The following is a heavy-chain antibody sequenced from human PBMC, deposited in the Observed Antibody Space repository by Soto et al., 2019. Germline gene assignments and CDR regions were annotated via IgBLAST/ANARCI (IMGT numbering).Heavy chain of an antibody. J-gene: IGHJ5*02. CDR2: IYTSGST. D-gene: IGHD2-2*01. CDR1: GGSISSYY. CDR3: AGSIVVVPAAIGWFDP. Sequence: SETLSLTCTVSGGSISSYYWSWIRQPAGKGLEWIGRIYTSGSTNYNPSLKSRVTMSVDTSKNQFSLKLSSVTAADTAVYYCAGSIVVVPAAIGWFDPWGQGTLVTVSS. V-gene: IGHV4-4*07.